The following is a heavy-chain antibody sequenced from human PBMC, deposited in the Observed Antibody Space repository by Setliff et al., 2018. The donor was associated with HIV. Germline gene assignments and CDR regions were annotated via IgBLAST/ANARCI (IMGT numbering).Heavy chain of an antibody. D-gene: IGHD5-18*01. V-gene: IGHV1-3*01. Sequence: GASVKVSCKASGYTFTSYSIHWVRQAPGQRLEWMGWINAGDGNTEYSQKFQGRVTITRDTSASTAYMELSSLRSEDTAVYYCARDRKQLWIYYFDYWGQGTLVTVSS. CDR1: GYTFTSYS. CDR3: ARDRKQLWIYYFDY. J-gene: IGHJ4*02. CDR2: INAGDGNT.